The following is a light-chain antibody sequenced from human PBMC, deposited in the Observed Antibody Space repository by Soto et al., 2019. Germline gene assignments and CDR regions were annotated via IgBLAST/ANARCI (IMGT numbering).Light chain of an antibody. CDR1: QGISSA. J-gene: IGKJ5*01. CDR3: QQFKSDPIT. V-gene: IGKV1-13*02. Sequence: AIQLTQSPSSLSASVGDRVTITCRASQGISSASAWYQQRPGKAPKLLVYDASTLESGVPSRFSGSGSGTDFTLTISSLQPEDFATYYCQQFKSDPITFGQGTRLEIK. CDR2: DAS.